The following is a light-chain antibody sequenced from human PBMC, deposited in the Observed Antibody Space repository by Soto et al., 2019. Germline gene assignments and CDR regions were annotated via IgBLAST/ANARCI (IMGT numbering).Light chain of an antibody. CDR2: ASS. CDR1: QSVLYTPNAKNY. V-gene: IGKV1-39*01. Sequence: DIVMTQSPEYLAGSLGERATITCKSSQSVLYTPNAKNYLAWYQQKPGKAPKFLIYASSSLQSGVPSRFSGSASGTDFTLTISSLQPEDFATYYCQQSYSTPLTFGQGTKVDI. J-gene: IGKJ1*01. CDR3: QQSYSTPLT.